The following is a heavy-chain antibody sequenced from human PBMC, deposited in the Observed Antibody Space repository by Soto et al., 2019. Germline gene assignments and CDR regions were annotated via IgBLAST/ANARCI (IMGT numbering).Heavy chain of an antibody. V-gene: IGHV5-51*01. CDR1: GYRFSSYW. D-gene: IGHD6-6*01. CDR2: IYAGDSDT. J-gene: IGHJ3*01. Sequence: PGESLKISCKGSGYRFSSYWIGWVRQMPGKGLEWTGIIYAGDSDTRYSPSFQGQVTISADKSFSTAYLQWSSLKASDTAMYYCARQEYSSWSPAFDFWGQGTMVTVSS. CDR3: ARQEYSSWSPAFDF.